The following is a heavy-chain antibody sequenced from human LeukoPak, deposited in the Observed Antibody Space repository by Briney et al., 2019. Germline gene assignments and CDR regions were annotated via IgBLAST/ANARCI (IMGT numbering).Heavy chain of an antibody. J-gene: IGHJ4*02. Sequence: GESLKISCKGSGYSFTSYWIGWVRQMPGKGLEWMGIIYPGDSVTRYSPSFQGQVTISADKSITTAYLQWSSLKASDTAMYYCARAGGTYYYDSSGYYYGFSYFDYWGQGTLVTVSS. V-gene: IGHV5-51*01. CDR2: IYPGDSVT. CDR3: ARAGGTYYYDSSGYYYGFSYFDY. CDR1: GYSFTSYW. D-gene: IGHD3-22*01.